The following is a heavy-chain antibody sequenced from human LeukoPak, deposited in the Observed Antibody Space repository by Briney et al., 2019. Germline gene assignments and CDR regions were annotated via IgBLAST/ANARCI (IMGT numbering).Heavy chain of an antibody. CDR1: GYSISSGYY. J-gene: IGHJ4*02. CDR2: MYHTGTA. CDR3: ARTSSGSGSYSDY. D-gene: IGHD3-10*01. Sequence: SETLSLTCSVSGYSISSGYYWGCIRQSPGKGLEWIGSMYHTGTAYYNPSPKSRVTISLDTSKNQFSLKLRSVTAADTAVYYCARTSSGSGSYSDYWGQGTLVTVSS. V-gene: IGHV4-38-2*02.